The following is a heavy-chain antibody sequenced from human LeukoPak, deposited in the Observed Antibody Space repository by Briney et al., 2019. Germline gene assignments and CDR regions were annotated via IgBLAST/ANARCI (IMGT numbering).Heavy chain of an antibody. Sequence: TGGSLRLSCAASGVTFNSYAMSWVRQAPERGLEWVSAIRGSGVGTYYADSVKGRFTISRDNSKNSLYLQMNSLRAEDTAVYYCASGWFDPWGQGTLVTVSS. J-gene: IGHJ5*02. D-gene: IGHD2-15*01. CDR2: IRGSGVGT. CDR1: GVTFNSYA. CDR3: ASGWFDP. V-gene: IGHV3-23*01.